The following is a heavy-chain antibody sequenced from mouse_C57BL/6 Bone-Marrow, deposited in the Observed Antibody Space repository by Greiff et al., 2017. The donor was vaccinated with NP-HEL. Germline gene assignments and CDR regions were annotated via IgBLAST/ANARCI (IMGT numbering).Heavy chain of an antibody. CDR1: GFTFSDYY. CDR3: ARHGSGSSYRYFDV. Sequence: EVQRVESGGGLVQPGGSLKLSCAASGFTFSDYYMYWVRQTPEQRLEWVAYISNGGGSTYYPDTVKGRFTISRDNAKNTLYLQMSRLKSEDTAMYYCARHGSGSSYRYFDVWGTGTTVTVSS. V-gene: IGHV5-12*01. CDR2: ISNGGGST. J-gene: IGHJ1*03. D-gene: IGHD1-1*01.